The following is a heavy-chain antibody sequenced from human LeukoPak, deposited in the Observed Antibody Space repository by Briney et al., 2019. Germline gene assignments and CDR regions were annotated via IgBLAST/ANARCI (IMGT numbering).Heavy chain of an antibody. Sequence: PGRSLRLSCVAAEFTFGDYAMSWVRQAPGKGLEWVGFIRSKVHGGTTDYAASVKDRFTISRDDSKSIAYLQMNSLKTEDTAVYYCTRGTGRNYWGQGTLVTVSS. CDR1: EFTFGDYA. CDR2: IRSKVHGGTT. CDR3: TRGTGRNY. D-gene: IGHD2-8*02. V-gene: IGHV3-49*04. J-gene: IGHJ4*02.